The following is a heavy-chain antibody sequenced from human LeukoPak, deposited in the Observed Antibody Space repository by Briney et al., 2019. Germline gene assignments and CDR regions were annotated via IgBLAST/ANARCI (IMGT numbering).Heavy chain of an antibody. Sequence: ASVKVSCKASGGTFSSYAISWVRQAPGQGLEWMGMINPSSGSTRFAQMFQDRVTMTRDTSTSAVYMELSSLTSEDTAMYYCARTYSSSWSYCDSWGQGTLVTVSS. CDR3: ARTYSSSWSYCDS. J-gene: IGHJ4*02. CDR2: INPSSGST. CDR1: GGTFSSYA. D-gene: IGHD6-13*01. V-gene: IGHV1-46*01.